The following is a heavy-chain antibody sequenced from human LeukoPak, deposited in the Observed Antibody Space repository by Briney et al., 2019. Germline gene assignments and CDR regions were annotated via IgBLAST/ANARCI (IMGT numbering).Heavy chain of an antibody. V-gene: IGHV4-59*01. D-gene: IGHD3-3*01. Sequence: SETLSLTCTVSGGSISGYYWSWIRQPPGKGLEWIGCIYYSGSTNYNPSLKNRVTISLDTSKNQFSLKLNSVTAADTAVYYCARDRHIAVFGVVPHRWFDPWGQGALVTVSS. CDR1: GGSISGYY. J-gene: IGHJ5*02. CDR2: IYYSGST. CDR3: ARDRHIAVFGVVPHRWFDP.